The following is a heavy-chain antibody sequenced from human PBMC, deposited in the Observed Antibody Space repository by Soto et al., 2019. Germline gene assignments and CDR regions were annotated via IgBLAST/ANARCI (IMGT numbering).Heavy chain of an antibody. J-gene: IGHJ3*02. CDR3: AKGPGYCSGGSCYRYAFDI. CDR1: GFTFSSYA. CDR2: ISGSGGST. V-gene: IGHV3-23*01. Sequence: PGGSLRLSCAASGFTFSSYAMSWVRQAPGKGLEWVSAISGSGGSTYYADSVKGRFTISRDNSKNTLYLQMNSLRAEDTAVYYCAKGPGYCSGGSCYRYAFDIWGQGTMVTVSS. D-gene: IGHD2-15*01.